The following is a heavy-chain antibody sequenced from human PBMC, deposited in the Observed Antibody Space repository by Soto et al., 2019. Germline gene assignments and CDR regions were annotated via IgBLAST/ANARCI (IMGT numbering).Heavy chain of an antibody. D-gene: IGHD1-26*01. Sequence: QVQLVQSGAEVKKPGASVKVSCRASGYTFTNYFIHWVRQAPGQGLEWMGIINPSGGTTSYPQRFPGRVTMTRDTSTHTVYMDLSGLTSDDTAVYYCARPIQLGSYYLLHCWGQGTLVTVSS. CDR3: ARPIQLGSYYLLHC. CDR2: INPSGGTT. J-gene: IGHJ4*02. CDR1: GYTFTNYF. V-gene: IGHV1-46*01.